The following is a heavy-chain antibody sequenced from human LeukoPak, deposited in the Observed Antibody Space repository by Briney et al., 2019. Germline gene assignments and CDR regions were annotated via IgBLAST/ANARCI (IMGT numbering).Heavy chain of an antibody. CDR1: GFTFSNCC. Sequence: GGSLRLSCVVTGFTFSNCCMSWVRQAPGKGLEWVSAISGSGGSTYYADSVKGRFTISRDNSKNTLYLQMNSLRAEDTAVYYCAKIMAYDFWSGYYGFDYWGQGTLVTVSS. CDR2: ISGSGGST. J-gene: IGHJ4*02. CDR3: AKIMAYDFWSGYYGFDY. D-gene: IGHD3-3*01. V-gene: IGHV3-23*01.